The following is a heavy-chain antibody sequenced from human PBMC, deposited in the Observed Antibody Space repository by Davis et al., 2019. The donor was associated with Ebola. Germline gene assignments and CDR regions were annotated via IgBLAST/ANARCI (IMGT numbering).Heavy chain of an antibody. Sequence: GESLKISCAASGFTFSSYSMNWVRQAPGKGLEWVSYISSSSSTIYYADSVKGRFTISRDNAKNSLYLQMNSLRDEDTAVYYCAAPGGLYYYYYGMDVWGQGTTVTVSS. CDR3: AAPGGLYYYYYGMDV. J-gene: IGHJ6*02. CDR1: GFTFSSYS. D-gene: IGHD3-10*01. CDR2: ISSSSSTI. V-gene: IGHV3-48*02.